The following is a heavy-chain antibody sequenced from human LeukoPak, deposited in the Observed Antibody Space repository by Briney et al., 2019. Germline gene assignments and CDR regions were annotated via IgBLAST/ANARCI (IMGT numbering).Heavy chain of an antibody. D-gene: IGHD3-9*01. CDR3: ARQADILTGPLDY. CDR2: IYPGDSDA. V-gene: IGHV5-51*01. CDR1: GYSFTSYW. J-gene: IGHJ4*02. Sequence: GESLKISYKGSGYSFTSYWIGWVRQMPGKGLEWMGIIYPGDSDARYSPSFQGQVTISADKSISTAYLQWSSLKASDTAMYYCARQADILTGPLDYWGQGTLVTVSS.